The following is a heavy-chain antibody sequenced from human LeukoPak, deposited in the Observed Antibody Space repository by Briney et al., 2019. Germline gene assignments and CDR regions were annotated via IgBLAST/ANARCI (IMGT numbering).Heavy chain of an antibody. D-gene: IGHD3-22*01. CDR1: GYTFTGYY. CDR2: INPNSGGT. CDR3: AKDPSMFYYDSAFDY. V-gene: IGHV1-2*02. Sequence: ASVKVSCKASGYTFTGYYMHWVRQAPGQGLEWMGWINPNSGGTNYAQKFQGRVTMTRDTSISTAYMELSRLRSDDTAVYYCAKDPSMFYYDSAFDYWGQGTLVTVSS. J-gene: IGHJ4*02.